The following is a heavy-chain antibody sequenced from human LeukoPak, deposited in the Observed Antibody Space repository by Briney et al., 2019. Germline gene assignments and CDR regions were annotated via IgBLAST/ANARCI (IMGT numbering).Heavy chain of an antibody. V-gene: IGHV4-4*07. CDR2: IYTSGST. Sequence: SETLSLTCAVYGGSFSGYYWSWIRQPAGKGLEWIGRIYTSGSTNYNPSLKSRVTMSVDTSKNQFSLKLSSVTAADTAVYYCARERYSSSSFGWFDPWGQGTLVTVSS. D-gene: IGHD6-6*01. CDR1: GGSFSGYY. J-gene: IGHJ5*02. CDR3: ARERYSSSSFGWFDP.